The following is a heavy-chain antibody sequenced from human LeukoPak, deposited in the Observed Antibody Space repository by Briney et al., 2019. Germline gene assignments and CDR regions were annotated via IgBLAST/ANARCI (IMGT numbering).Heavy chain of an antibody. D-gene: IGHD6-13*01. Sequence: ASVKVSCKASGGTFSSYAISWVRQAPGQGLEWMGRIIPILGIANYAQKFQGRVTITADKSTSTAYMELSSLRSEDTAVYYCARVRSGGSSWYAAYYYGMDVWGQGTTVTVSS. CDR2: IIPILGIA. CDR1: GGTFSSYA. J-gene: IGHJ6*02. CDR3: ARVRSGGSSWYAAYYYGMDV. V-gene: IGHV1-69*04.